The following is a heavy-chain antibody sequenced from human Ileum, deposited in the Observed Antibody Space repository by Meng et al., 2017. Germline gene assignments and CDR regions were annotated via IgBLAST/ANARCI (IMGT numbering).Heavy chain of an antibody. J-gene: IGHJ5*02. V-gene: IGHV4-34*01. Sequence: QLGAVQLRLAVPLRLPCGVLGSSFSGNFGSGCRRPPGKGLEWIGEIDHTGGTNNNPSLKKRVTISVDTSNNRFTLKMSSVKAADTALYFCARRVGATPFAYNWLDPWGQGTLVTVPS. CDR3: ARRVGATPFAYNWLDP. D-gene: IGHD1-26*01. CDR1: GSSFSGNF. CDR2: IDHTGGT.